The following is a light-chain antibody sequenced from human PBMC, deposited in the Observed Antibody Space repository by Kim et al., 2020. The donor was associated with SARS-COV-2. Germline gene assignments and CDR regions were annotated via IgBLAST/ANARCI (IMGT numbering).Light chain of an antibody. V-gene: IGLV2-23*02. J-gene: IGLJ2*01. CDR3: CSYAGYSTPVI. Sequence: QSISISVPVTSSDCESYNLVSWYQYHPGQAPKRLISDVTKRPSGVSNRFSGSRSGNTASLTISGLQAEDESDYYCCSYAGYSTPVIFGGGTQLTVL. CDR1: SSDCESYNL. CDR2: DVT.